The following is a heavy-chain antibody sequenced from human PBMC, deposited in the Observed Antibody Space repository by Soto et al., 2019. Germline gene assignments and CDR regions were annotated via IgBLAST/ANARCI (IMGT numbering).Heavy chain of an antibody. CDR2: ISYDGSNK. Sequence: GGSLRLSCAASGFTFSSYGMHWVRQAPGKGLEWVAVISYDGSNKYYADSVKGRFTISRDNSKNTLYLQMNSLRAEDTPVYYCAKDLSGYYGSGRSGHLYYYYYYMDVWGKGTTVTVSS. D-gene: IGHD3-10*01. J-gene: IGHJ6*03. V-gene: IGHV3-30*18. CDR3: AKDLSGYYGSGRSGHLYYYYYYMDV. CDR1: GFTFSSYG.